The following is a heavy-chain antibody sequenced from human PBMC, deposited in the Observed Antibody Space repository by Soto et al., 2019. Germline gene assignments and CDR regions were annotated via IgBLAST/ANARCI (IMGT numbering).Heavy chain of an antibody. CDR3: ASRDSRGYYYADY. J-gene: IGHJ4*02. CDR2: IYPGDSDT. Sequence: PGESLKISCKGSGYSFTSYWIGWVRQMPGKGLEWMGIIYPGDSDTRYSPSFQGQVTISADKSISTAYLQWSGLKASDTAMYYCASRDSRGYYYADYWGQGTLVTVSS. D-gene: IGHD3-22*01. V-gene: IGHV5-51*01. CDR1: GYSFTSYW.